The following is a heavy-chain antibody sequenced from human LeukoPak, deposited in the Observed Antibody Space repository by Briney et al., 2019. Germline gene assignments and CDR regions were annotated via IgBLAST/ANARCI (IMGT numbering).Heavy chain of an antibody. CDR2: ISGSGGST. CDR3: AKHSGSYLYYFDY. D-gene: IGHD1-26*01. J-gene: IGHJ4*02. CDR1: GFTFSSYA. V-gene: IGHV3-23*01. Sequence: GASLRLSCAASGFTFSSYAMRWVRQAPGKGLEWVSAISGSGGSTYYADSVKGRFTISRDNSKNTLYLQMNSLRAEDTAVYYCAKHSGSYLYYFDYWGQGTLVTVSS.